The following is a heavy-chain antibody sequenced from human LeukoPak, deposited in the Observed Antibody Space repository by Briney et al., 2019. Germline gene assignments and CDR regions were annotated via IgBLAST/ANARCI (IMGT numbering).Heavy chain of an antibody. Sequence: SETLSLTCTVSGGSISSYYWSWIRLPPGKGLEWIGYIYYIESTNYNPSLKSRVTMSVDTSKNQFSLKLSSVTAADTAVYYCARVVGVLWLDYMDVWGKGTTVTISS. J-gene: IGHJ6*03. V-gene: IGHV4-59*12. D-gene: IGHD3-10*01. CDR3: ARVVGVLWLDYMDV. CDR2: IYYIEST. CDR1: GGSISSYY.